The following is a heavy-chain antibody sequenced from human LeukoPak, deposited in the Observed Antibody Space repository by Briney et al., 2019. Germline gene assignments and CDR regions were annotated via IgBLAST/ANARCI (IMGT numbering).Heavy chain of an antibody. CDR1: GYSISSNHW. V-gene: IGHV4-28*01. CDR3: ARIGPILGAAWVDY. Sequence: SDTLSLTCAVSGYSISSNHWWGWIRPPPGKGLEWIGYIFYAGSTYYNPSLKSRVTMSVDTSKNQFSLRLSSVTAVDTAVYYCARIGPILGAAWVDYWGQGTLVSVSS. CDR2: IFYAGST. J-gene: IGHJ4*02. D-gene: IGHD3-3*02.